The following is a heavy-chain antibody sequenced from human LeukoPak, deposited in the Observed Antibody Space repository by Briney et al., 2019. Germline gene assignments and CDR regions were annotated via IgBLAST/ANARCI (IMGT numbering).Heavy chain of an antibody. J-gene: IGHJ4*02. Sequence: SSETLSLTCTVSGGSISSGGYYWSWSRQHPGKGREWIGYIYCSGSTYYNPSLTSRVTISVDTSKNQFSLKLSSLTAADTAVYYCARSPLVRGVRAGYLVYWGQGTLVTVSS. V-gene: IGHV4-31*03. CDR3: ARSPLVRGVRAGYLVY. CDR1: GGSISSGGYY. D-gene: IGHD3-10*01. CDR2: IYCSGST.